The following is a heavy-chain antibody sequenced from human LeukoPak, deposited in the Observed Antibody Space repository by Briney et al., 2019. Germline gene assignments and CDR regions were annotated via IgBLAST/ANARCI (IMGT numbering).Heavy chain of an antibody. V-gene: IGHV1-24*01. J-gene: IGHJ4*02. D-gene: IGHD3-10*01. CDR3: ATVYLLWFGEFPNYFDY. CDR1: GYTLTELS. CDR2: FDPEDGET. Sequence: ASVKVSCKVSGYTLTELSMHWVRQAPGKGLEWMGGFDPEDGETIYAQKFQGRVTMTEDTSTDTAYMELSSLRSEDTAAYYCATVYLLWFGEFPNYFDYWGQGTLVTVSS.